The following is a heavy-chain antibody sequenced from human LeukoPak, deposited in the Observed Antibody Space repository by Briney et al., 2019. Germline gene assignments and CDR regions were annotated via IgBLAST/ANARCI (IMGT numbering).Heavy chain of an antibody. Sequence: VASVKVSCKASGYTFTSYAMHWVRQAPGQRLEWMGWINAGNGNTKYSQKFQGRVTITRDTSASTAYMELSSLRSEDTAVYYCAREISLAGYDILYPGPHHYYYYGMDVWGKGTTVTVSS. CDR3: AREISLAGYDILYPGPHHYYYYGMDV. V-gene: IGHV1-3*01. CDR2: INAGNGNT. J-gene: IGHJ6*04. D-gene: IGHD3-9*01. CDR1: GYTFTSYA.